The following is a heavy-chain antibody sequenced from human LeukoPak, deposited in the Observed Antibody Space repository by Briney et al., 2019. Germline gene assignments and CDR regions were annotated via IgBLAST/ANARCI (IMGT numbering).Heavy chain of an antibody. Sequence: SETLSLTCTVSGGSVSSGSYYWSWIRQPPGKGLEWIGYIYYSGSTNYNPSLKSRVTISVDTSKNQFSLKLSSVTAADTAVYYCGSYSNHWFDPWGQGTLVTDSS. J-gene: IGHJ5*02. CDR1: GGSVSSGSYY. D-gene: IGHD2-15*01. CDR2: IYYSGST. V-gene: IGHV4-61*01. CDR3: GSYSNHWFDP.